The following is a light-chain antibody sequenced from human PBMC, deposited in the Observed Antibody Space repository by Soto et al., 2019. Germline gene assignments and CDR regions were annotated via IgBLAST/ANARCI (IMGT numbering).Light chain of an antibody. CDR1: QDISNY. CDR2: DAS. J-gene: IGKJ4*01. V-gene: IGKV1-33*01. CDR3: QQYDNLLT. Sequence: DIQMTQSPSSLSASVGDRVTITCQASQDISNYLNWYQQKPGKAPELLIYDASNLEIGVPSRFSGSGSGTDFTFTISSLQPEDIATYYCQQYDNLLTFGGGTKVEIK.